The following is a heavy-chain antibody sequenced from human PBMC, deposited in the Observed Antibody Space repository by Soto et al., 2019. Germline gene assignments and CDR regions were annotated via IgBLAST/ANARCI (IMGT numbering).Heavy chain of an antibody. CDR2: IYWDDDK. V-gene: IGHV2-5*02. CDR1: GFSLSTSGVG. D-gene: IGHD2-15*01. J-gene: IGHJ6*02. Sequence: QITLKESGPTLVKPTQTLTLICTFSGFSLSTSGVGVGWIRQPPGKALEWLALIYWDDDKRYSPSLASRLTITKDTSKNQVVLTMTNMDPVDTATYYCAHVLVVVANYGMDVWGQGTTVTVSS. CDR3: AHVLVVVANYGMDV.